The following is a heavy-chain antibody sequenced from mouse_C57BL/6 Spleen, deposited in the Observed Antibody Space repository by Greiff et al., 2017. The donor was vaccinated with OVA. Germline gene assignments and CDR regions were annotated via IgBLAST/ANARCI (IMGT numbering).Heavy chain of an antibody. CDR1: GYAFSSSW. V-gene: IGHV1-82*01. J-gene: IGHJ4*01. D-gene: IGHD2-4*01. CDR3: ARYDYDGGDY. CDR2: IYPGDGDT. Sequence: VQLQQSGPELVKPGASVKISCKASGYAFSSSWMNWVKQRPGKGLEWIGRIYPGDGDTNYNGKFKGKATLTADKSSSTAYMQLSSLTSEDSAVYFCARYDYDGGDYWGQGTSVTVSS.